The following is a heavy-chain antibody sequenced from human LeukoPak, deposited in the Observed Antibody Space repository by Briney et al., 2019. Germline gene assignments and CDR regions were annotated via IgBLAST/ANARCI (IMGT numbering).Heavy chain of an antibody. J-gene: IGHJ6*03. CDR3: ARDGYNSYSYYMDV. D-gene: IGHD5-12*01. Sequence: GGSLRLSCAASGFTFSSYEMNWARQAPGKGLEWVSYISSGGSAIYYADPVKGRFTISRDNAKNSLYLQMNSLRAEDTAVYYCARDGYNSYSYYMDVWGKGTTVTVPS. CDR1: GFTFSSYE. CDR2: ISSGGSAI. V-gene: IGHV3-48*03.